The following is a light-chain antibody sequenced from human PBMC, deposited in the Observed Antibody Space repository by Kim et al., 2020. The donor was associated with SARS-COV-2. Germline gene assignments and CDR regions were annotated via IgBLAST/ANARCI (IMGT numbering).Light chain of an antibody. J-gene: IGLJ3*02. CDR3: QSYDNTEWV. Sequence: GKTVTISCTRSSGSIARNYVQWFQQRPASAPTTVIYEHSHRPSGVPERFSGSIDRSSNSASLTISGLKTEDEAGYYCQSYDNTEWVLGGGTQLTVL. CDR2: EHS. CDR1: SGSIARNY. V-gene: IGLV6-57*03.